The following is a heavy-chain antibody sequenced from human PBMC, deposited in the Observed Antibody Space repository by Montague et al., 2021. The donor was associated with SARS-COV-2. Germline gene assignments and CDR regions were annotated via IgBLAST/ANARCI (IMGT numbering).Heavy chain of an antibody. CDR2: IFYRWTT. V-gene: IGHV4-59*01. D-gene: IGHD1-1*01. CDR1: GDSMTYFY. CDR3: ARGATRTFDY. J-gene: IGHJ4*02. Sequence: SETLSLTCTVSGDSMTYFYWSWIRQTPAKGLEWIGYIFYRWTTKYNPSLESRVTITVDTSKDQFYLKLNSVTAADTAVYYCARGATRTFDYWGQGTRVTVSS.